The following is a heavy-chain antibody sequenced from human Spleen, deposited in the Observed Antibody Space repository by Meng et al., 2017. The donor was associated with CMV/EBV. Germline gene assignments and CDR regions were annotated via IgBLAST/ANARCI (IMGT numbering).Heavy chain of an antibody. V-gene: IGHV1-2*06. D-gene: IGHD3-10*01. CDR3: ARDRGAAISLLRGASRNWFDP. CDR1: DYY. CDR2: INPNSGAT. J-gene: IGHJ5*02. Sequence: DYYIHWVRQAPGQGLEWMGRINPNSGATNYAQNFQGRVNMTRDASISTAYMDLRRLRSDDTAVYYCARDRGAAISLLRGASRNWFDPWGQGTLVTVSS.